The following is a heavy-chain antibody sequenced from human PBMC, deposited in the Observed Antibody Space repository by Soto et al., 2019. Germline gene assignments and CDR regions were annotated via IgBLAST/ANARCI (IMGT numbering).Heavy chain of an antibody. CDR3: AKDTLYDYIWGSYRSPDAFDI. Sequence: PGGSLRLSCAASGFTFSSYAMSWVRQAPGKGLEWVSAISGSGGSTYYADSVKGRFTISRDNSKNTLYLQMNSLRAEDTAVYYFAKDTLYDYIWGSYRSPDAFDIWGQGTMVTVSS. CDR1: GFTFSSYA. CDR2: ISGSGGST. J-gene: IGHJ3*02. V-gene: IGHV3-23*01. D-gene: IGHD3-16*02.